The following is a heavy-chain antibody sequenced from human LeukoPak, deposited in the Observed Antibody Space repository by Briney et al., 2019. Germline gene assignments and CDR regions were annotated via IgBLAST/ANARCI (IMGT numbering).Heavy chain of an antibody. CDR1: GFTLSSYS. D-gene: IGHD2-2*01. CDR3: ARDSALVLYCSSTSCYPPWFDP. CDR2: ISSSSSYI. V-gene: IGHV3-21*01. Sequence: GGSLRLSCAASGFTLSSYSMNWVRQAPGKGLEWVSSISSSSSYIYYADSVKGRFTISRDNAKNSLYLQMNSLRAEDTAVYYCARDSALVLYCSSTSCYPPWFDPWGQGTLVTVSS. J-gene: IGHJ5*02.